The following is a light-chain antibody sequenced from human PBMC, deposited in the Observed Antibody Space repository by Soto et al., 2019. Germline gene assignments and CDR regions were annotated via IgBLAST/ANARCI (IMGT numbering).Light chain of an antibody. CDR3: SSFTSTSTRL. J-gene: IGLJ1*01. Sequence: QSELTRPASVSGSAGQSISISWTGTSSDIGSYDYVSWYQQHPGKAPNLIIYEVTDRPSGVSNRFSGSKSGNTASLTISGLQAEDKADYYCSSFTSTSTRLFGSGTNVTVL. CDR2: EVT. CDR1: SSDIGSYDY. V-gene: IGLV2-14*01.